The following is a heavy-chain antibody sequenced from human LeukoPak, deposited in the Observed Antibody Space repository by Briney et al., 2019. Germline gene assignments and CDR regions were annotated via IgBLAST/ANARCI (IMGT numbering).Heavy chain of an antibody. J-gene: IGHJ4*02. V-gene: IGHV1-46*01. CDR1: GYTFTSYY. Sequence: ASVKVSCKASGYTFTSYYMHWVRQAPGQGLEWMGIIDPSGGSTSYAQKFQGRVTMTRDMSTSTVYMELSSLRSEDTAVYYCARSGTTANYFDYWGQGTLVTVSS. D-gene: IGHD1-7*01. CDR3: ARSGTTANYFDY. CDR2: IDPSGGST.